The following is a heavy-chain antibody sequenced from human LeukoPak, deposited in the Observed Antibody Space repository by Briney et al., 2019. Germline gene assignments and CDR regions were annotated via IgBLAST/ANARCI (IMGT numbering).Heavy chain of an antibody. CDR1: GGSFSGYY. V-gene: IGHV4-34*01. Sequence: PSETLSLTCAVHGGSFSGYYWSWIRQPPGKGGEWVGEINHSGSTNYNPSLKRRVTISVDTSKNQFSLKLSSVTAADTAVYYCARALTKLRFLEWLQGRWFDPWGQGTLVTVSS. J-gene: IGHJ5*02. CDR3: ARALTKLRFLEWLQGRWFDP. CDR2: INHSGST. D-gene: IGHD3-3*01.